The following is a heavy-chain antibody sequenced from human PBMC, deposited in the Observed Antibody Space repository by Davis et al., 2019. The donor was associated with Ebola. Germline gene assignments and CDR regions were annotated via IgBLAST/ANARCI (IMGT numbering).Heavy chain of an antibody. D-gene: IGHD1-1*01. J-gene: IGHJ4*02. CDR1: GYSFSNYA. V-gene: IGHV1-18*01. CDR2: FNPHNGNT. Sequence: AASVKVSCKSSGYSFSNYAINWVRQAPGQGLEWMGSFNPHNGNTNYAQNVQGRVTMTTDTSTSTAYMEVGSLRSDDTAVYYCARAQFPTTSDHWGQGTLVTVSS. CDR3: ARAQFPTTSDH.